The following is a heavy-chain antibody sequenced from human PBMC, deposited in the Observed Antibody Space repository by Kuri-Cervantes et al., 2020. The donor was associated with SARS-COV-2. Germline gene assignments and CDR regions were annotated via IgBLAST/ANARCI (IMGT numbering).Heavy chain of an antibody. D-gene: IGHD2/OR15-2a*01. J-gene: IGHJ6*02. CDR2: IYYSGST. V-gene: IGHV4-59*01. CDR1: GGSISSYY. Sequence: SETLSLTCTVSGGSISSYYWSWIRQPPGKGLEWIGYIYYSGSTNYNPSLKSRVTISVDTSKNQFSLKLSSVTAADTAVYYCARGFYFFSAYYYYGMDVWGQGTTVTVSS. CDR3: ARGFYFFSAYYYYGMDV.